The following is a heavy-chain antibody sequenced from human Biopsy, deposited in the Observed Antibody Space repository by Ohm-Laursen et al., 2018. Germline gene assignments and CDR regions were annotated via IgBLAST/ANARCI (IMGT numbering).Heavy chain of an antibody. CDR1: GDSISSYY. J-gene: IGHJ2*01. CDR2: VYYTGST. V-gene: IGHV4-59*01. CDR3: ARDRGYYSDRTVPGYFDL. Sequence: TLSLTCSVSGDSISSYYWSWIRQPPGKGLEWIGYVYYTGSTDYNPSLQSRVAISVDTSKNHFSLRLRSVTPADTAIYYCARDRGYYSDRTVPGYFDLWGRGTLVTVSS. D-gene: IGHD3-22*01.